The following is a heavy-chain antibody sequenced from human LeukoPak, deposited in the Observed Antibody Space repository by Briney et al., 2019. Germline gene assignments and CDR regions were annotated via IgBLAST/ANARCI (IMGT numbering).Heavy chain of an antibody. CDR2: ISASGGST. V-gene: IGHV3-23*01. D-gene: IGHD6-19*01. J-gene: IGHJ4*02. CDR3: VKGTYRSGWDF. CDR1: GFTFSSYA. Sequence: QPGGSLRLSCAASGFTFSSYAMSWVRQAPRKGLEWDSGISASGGSTHYADSVKGRFTISRDTSKNTLYLQMNSLRAEDTAVYYCVKGTYRSGWDFWGQGTLVTVSS.